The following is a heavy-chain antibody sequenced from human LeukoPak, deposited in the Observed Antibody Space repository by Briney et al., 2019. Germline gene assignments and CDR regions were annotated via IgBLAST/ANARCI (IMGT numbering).Heavy chain of an antibody. CDR2: IYPGDSDT. CDR3: ARRRGIAAGSGAFDI. J-gene: IGHJ3*02. D-gene: IGHD6-13*01. CDR1: GYSFTSYW. V-gene: IGHV5-51*01. Sequence: GESLKISCKGSGYSFTSYWIGWVRQMPGKGLEWMGIIYPGDSDTRYSPSFQGQVTISADKSISTAYLQWSSLKASDTAMYYCARRRGIAAGSGAFDIWGQGTMITVSS.